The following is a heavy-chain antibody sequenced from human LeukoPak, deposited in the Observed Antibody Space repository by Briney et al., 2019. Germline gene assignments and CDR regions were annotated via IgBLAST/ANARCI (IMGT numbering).Heavy chain of an antibody. CDR3: ARLGSCCTNGVCYKDAFDI. CDR1: GYSFTSYW. D-gene: IGHD2-8*01. V-gene: IGHV5-51*01. J-gene: IGHJ3*02. Sequence: GESLKISCKGSGYSFTSYWIGWVRQMPGKGLEWMGIIYPGDSDTRYSPSFQGQVTISADKSISTAYLQWSSLKASDTAMYYCARLGSCCTNGVCYKDAFDIWGQGTMVTVSS. CDR2: IYPGDSDT.